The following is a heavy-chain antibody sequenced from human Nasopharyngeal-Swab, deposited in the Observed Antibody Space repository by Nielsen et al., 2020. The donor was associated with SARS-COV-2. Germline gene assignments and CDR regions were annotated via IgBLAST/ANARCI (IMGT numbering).Heavy chain of an antibody. J-gene: IGHJ2*01. CDR2: ISYDGGNK. D-gene: IGHD1-14*01. Sequence: GGSLRLSCAASGFTFSSYGMHWVRQAPGKGLEWVAVISYDGGNKYYADSVKGRFTISRDNSKNTLYLQMNSLRAEDTAVYYCAKPLTGYWYFDLWGRGTLVTVSS. CDR3: AKPLTGYWYFDL. CDR1: GFTFSSYG. V-gene: IGHV3-30*18.